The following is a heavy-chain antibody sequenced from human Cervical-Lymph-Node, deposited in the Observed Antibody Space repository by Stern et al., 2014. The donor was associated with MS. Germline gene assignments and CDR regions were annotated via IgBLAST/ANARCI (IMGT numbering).Heavy chain of an antibody. J-gene: IGHJ6*02. CDR1: GASITSYY. Sequence: QVQLQESGPGLVKPSETLSLTCTVSGASITSYYWTWIRQPPGKGLERIAHNSHSGNTNYNPSLKSRVTISIDTSKNQFSLKLSSVTAADTAVYYCARGGDFGVVIPRPYGMDVWGQGTTVTVSS. CDR2: NSHSGNT. D-gene: IGHD3-3*01. CDR3: ARGGDFGVVIPRPYGMDV. V-gene: IGHV4-59*01.